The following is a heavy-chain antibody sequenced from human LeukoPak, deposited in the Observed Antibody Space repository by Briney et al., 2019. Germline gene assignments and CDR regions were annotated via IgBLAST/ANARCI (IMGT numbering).Heavy chain of an antibody. Sequence: PGGSLRLSCAASGFTFSSYGMHWVRQAPGKGLEWVAFIRYDGSNKYYADSVKGRFTISRDNSKDTLYLQMNSLRAEDTAVYYCARRGENNWLGKAFDIWGRGTVVTVSS. CDR1: GFTFSSYG. V-gene: IGHV3-30*02. D-gene: IGHD1-20*01. J-gene: IGHJ3*02. CDR2: IRYDGSNK. CDR3: ARRGENNWLGKAFDI.